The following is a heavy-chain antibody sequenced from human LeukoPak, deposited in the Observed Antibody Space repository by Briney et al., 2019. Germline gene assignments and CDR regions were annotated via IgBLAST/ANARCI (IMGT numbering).Heavy chain of an antibody. CDR3: ARVLRRSSSSCYYRN. J-gene: IGHJ4*02. CDR2: IYYSGST. CDR1: GGSISSSSYY. Sequence: SETLSLTCTVSGGSISSSSYYWGWIRQPPGKGLEWIGSIYYSGSTYYNPSLKSRVTISVDTSKNQFSLKLSSVTAADTAVYYCARVLRRSSSSCYYRNWGQGTLVTVSS. D-gene: IGHD2-2*01. V-gene: IGHV4-39*01.